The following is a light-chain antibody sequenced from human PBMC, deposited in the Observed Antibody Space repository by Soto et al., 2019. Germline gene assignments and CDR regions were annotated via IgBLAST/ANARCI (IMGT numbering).Light chain of an antibody. CDR3: LQSYRTPYT. Sequence: DILMTQSPPSLSASLGDTATITCRASQSIRSNLNWYQQKPGKAPKLLIYAASSLQSGVPSRFSGSGSGTDFTLTISRLQPEDFATYYCLQSYRTPYTFGQGTKLEIK. V-gene: IGKV1-39*01. J-gene: IGKJ2*01. CDR2: AAS. CDR1: QSIRSN.